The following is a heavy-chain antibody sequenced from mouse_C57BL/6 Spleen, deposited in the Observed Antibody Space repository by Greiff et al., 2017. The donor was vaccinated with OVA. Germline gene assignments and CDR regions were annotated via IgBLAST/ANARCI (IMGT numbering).Heavy chain of an antibody. CDR2: ISSGGSYT. V-gene: IGHV5-6*02. CDR1: GFTFSSYG. D-gene: IGHD1-1*01. J-gene: IGHJ1*03. CDR3: ARLDYGSSRYFDV. Sequence: DVMLVESGGDLVKPGGSLKLSCAASGFTFSSYGMSWVRQTPDKRLEWVATISSGGSYTYYPDSVKGRFTISRDNAKNTLYLQMSSLKSEDTAMYYCARLDYGSSRYFDVWGTGTTVTVSS.